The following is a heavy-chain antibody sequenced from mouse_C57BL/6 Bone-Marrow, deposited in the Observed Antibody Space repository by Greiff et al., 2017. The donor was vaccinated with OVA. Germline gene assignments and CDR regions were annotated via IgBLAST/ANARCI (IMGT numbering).Heavy chain of an antibody. CDR2: IWSGGST. J-gene: IGHJ2*01. Sequence: VKLVESGPGLVQPSQSLSITCTASGFSLTSYGVHWVRQSPGKGLEWLGVIWSGGSTDYNAAFISRLSISKDNSKSQVFFKMNSLQADDTAIYYCARKGLGYFDYWGQGTTLTVSS. CDR1: GFSLTSYG. CDR3: ARKGLGYFDY. D-gene: IGHD2-4*01. V-gene: IGHV2-2*01.